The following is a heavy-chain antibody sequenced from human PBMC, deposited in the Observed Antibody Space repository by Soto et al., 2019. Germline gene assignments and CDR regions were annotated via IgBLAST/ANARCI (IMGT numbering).Heavy chain of an antibody. CDR3: ARDPRSITGTTSSEDFQH. Sequence: SVKVSCKASGGTFSGYSINWVRQAPGQGLEWMGGIIPLLGITDYGQKFQGRITIAADESTGTAYMDLRGLRSEDTAVYYCARDPRSITGTTSSEDFQHWGQGTPVTVSS. V-gene: IGHV1-69*13. CDR1: GGTFSGYS. CDR2: IIPLLGIT. D-gene: IGHD1-20*01. J-gene: IGHJ1*01.